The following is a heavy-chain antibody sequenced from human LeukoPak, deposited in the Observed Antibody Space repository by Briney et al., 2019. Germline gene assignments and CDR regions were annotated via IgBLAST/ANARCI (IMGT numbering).Heavy chain of an antibody. CDR3: ARGDPAAIGNWFDP. CDR1: GGSFSGYY. Sequence: PSETLSLTCAVYGGSFSGYYWSWIRQPPGKGLEWIGEINHSGSTNYNPSLKSRVTISVDTSKNQFSLKLSSVTAADTAVYYCARGDPAAIGNWFDPWGQGTLVTVSS. V-gene: IGHV4-34*01. D-gene: IGHD2-2*01. J-gene: IGHJ5*02. CDR2: INHSGST.